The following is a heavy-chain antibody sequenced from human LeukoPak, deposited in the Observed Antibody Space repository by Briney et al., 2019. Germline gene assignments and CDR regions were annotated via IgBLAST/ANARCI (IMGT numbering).Heavy chain of an antibody. D-gene: IGHD6-19*01. CDR2: INTYNGNT. CDR3: ARSSGWYDY. CDR1: GYTFTDYG. J-gene: IGHJ4*02. Sequence: ASVKASCKASGYTFTDYGISWVRQALGQGLEWMGWINTYNGNTNYAQNLQGRVTMTTDTSTSTAYMELRCLRSDDTAVYYCARSSGWYDYWGQGTLVTVSS. V-gene: IGHV1-18*01.